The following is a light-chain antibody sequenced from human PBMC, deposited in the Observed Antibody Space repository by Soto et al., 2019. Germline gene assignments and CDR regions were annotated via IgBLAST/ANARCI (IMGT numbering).Light chain of an antibody. CDR1: QIISTY. J-gene: IGKJ1*01. Sequence: DIQLTQSPSSLSASVGDRVTITCRASQIISTYLNWYQYKVGTAPKLIIYSTATLQSGVPSRFSVSRSGAEFTLTISSLQPEDFATYYCQQSFVPAWTFGPGTKVEV. CDR3: QQSFVPAWT. CDR2: STA. V-gene: IGKV1-39*01.